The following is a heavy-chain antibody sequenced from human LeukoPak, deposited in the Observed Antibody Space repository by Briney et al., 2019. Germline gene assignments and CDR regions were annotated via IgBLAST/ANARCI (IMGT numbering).Heavy chain of an antibody. Sequence: ASVKDSCKASGYTFTSYAMHWVRQAPGQRLEWMGWINAGNGNTKYSQEFQGRVTITRDTSASTAYMELSSLRSEDMAVYYCARGARGTNGVPLPNFDYWGQGTLVTVSS. V-gene: IGHV1-3*03. CDR2: INAGNGNT. J-gene: IGHJ4*02. CDR1: GYTFTSYA. CDR3: ARGARGTNGVPLPNFDY. D-gene: IGHD2-8*01.